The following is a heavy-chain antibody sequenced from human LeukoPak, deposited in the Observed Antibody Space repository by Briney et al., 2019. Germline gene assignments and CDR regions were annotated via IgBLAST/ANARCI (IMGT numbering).Heavy chain of an antibody. J-gene: IGHJ4*02. D-gene: IGHD1-26*01. Sequence: PSETLSLTCTVSGGSISNYYWSWIRQPPGKGLEWIGYIYYSGSTNYNPSLKSRVTISVDTSKNQFSLKLSSVTAADTAVYYCASQSGSYSIFAFDYWGQGTLVTVSS. V-gene: IGHV4-59*08. CDR2: IYYSGST. CDR1: GGSISNYY. CDR3: ASQSGSYSIFAFDY.